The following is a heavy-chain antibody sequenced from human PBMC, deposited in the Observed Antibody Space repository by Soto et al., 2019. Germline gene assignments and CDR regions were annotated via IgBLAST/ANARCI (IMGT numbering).Heavy chain of an antibody. CDR3: ASGLSAVIVPRPFDP. CDR1: GGSISSSSYY. Sequence: SETLSLTCTVSGGSISSSSYYWGWIRQPPGKGLECIGSIYSSGSTYYNPSLKSRVTISVDTSKNQLSLQLSSVTAADTAVYYCASGLSAVIVPRPFDPWDQGTLVIVSS. V-gene: IGHV4-39*01. J-gene: IGHJ5*02. D-gene: IGHD2-2*01. CDR2: IYSSGST.